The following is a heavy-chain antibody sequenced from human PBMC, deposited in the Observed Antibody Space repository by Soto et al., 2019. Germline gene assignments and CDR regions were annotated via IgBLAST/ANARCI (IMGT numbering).Heavy chain of an antibody. D-gene: IGHD2-15*01. V-gene: IGHV4-34*01. CDR2: INHSGRT. CDR3: AGLNGYCIRGRCHGHYAMDV. J-gene: IGHJ6*02. Sequence: SETLSLTCVVYGGSFSGYFWSWIRQSPGRGLEWIGEINHSGRTNYNPSLKSRVSISVDTSNNQFSLKMTSVTAADTAVYYCAGLNGYCIRGRCHGHYAMDVWGQGTTVTVSS. CDR1: GGSFSGYF.